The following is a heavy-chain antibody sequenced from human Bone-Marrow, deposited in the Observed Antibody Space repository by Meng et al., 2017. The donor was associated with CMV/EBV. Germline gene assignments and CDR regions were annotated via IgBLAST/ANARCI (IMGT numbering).Heavy chain of an antibody. CDR3: ARDLGVGAAGY. D-gene: IGHD3-3*01. Sequence: ASVKVSCKASGYTFTGYYMHWVRQAPGQGLEWMGWINPKSGVTNYAQRFQDRVTMTTDTSIRTVYMDLSRLTSDDTAIFYCARDLGVGAAGYWGQGTRVTVYS. CDR2: INPKSGVT. J-gene: IGHJ4*01. V-gene: IGHV1-2*02. CDR1: GYTFTGYY.